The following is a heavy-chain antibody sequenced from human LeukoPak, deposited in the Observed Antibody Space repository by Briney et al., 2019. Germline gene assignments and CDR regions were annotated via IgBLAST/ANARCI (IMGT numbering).Heavy chain of an antibody. CDR3: AKGGGIAAAGTWGYFDH. V-gene: IGHV3-23*01. Sequence: GGSLRLSCAASGFTFSSYAMSWVRQAPGKGLEWVSVISGSGGSTYYEDSVKGRFTISRDNSKNTLYLQMNSLRAEDTAVYYCAKGGGIAAAGTWGYFDHWGQGTLVTVSS. J-gene: IGHJ4*02. CDR2: ISGSGGST. D-gene: IGHD6-13*01. CDR1: GFTFSSYA.